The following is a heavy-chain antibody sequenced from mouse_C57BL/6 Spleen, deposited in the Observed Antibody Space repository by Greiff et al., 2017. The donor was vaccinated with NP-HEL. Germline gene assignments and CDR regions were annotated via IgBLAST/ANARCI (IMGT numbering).Heavy chain of an antibody. V-gene: IGHV1-22*01. CDR3: ARSNYMYDFDY. J-gene: IGHJ2*01. CDR1: GYTFTDYN. D-gene: IGHD2-5*01. Sequence: EVQLQQSGPELVKPGASVKMSCKASGYTFTDYNMHGVKQSHGKSLEWIGYINPNNVGTRSNQKLKGKATLTVNKSSSTAYRELRSLTSEDSAVYYCARSNYMYDFDYWGKGTTLTVSS. CDR2: INPNNVGT.